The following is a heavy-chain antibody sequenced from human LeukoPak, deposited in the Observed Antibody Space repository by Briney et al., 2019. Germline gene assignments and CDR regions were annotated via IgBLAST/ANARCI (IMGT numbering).Heavy chain of an antibody. CDR3: ARDGVAPSYYFSVMDV. D-gene: IGHD5-12*01. V-gene: IGHV3-30-3*01. J-gene: IGHJ6*02. Sequence: QPGRSLRLSCAASGFTFSSYAMHWVRQAPGKGLEWVAVISYDGSNKYYADSVKGRFTISRDDAKNSLYLQMNSLRVEDTAVYYCARDGVAPSYYFSVMDVWGQGTTVTVSS. CDR1: GFTFSSYA. CDR2: ISYDGSNK.